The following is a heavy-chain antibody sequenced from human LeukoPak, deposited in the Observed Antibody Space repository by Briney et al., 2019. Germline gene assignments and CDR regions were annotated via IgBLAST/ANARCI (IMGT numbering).Heavy chain of an antibody. CDR1: GYTLTSYY. CDR2: INPSGGST. Sequence: ASVKVSCKASGYTLTSYYMHWVRQAPGQGLEWMGLINPSGGSTSYAQKFQGRVTMTRDTSTSTVYMELSSLRSEDTAVYYCARGSQGEVVTAISLDYWGQEPWSPSPQ. CDR3: ARGSQGEVVTAISLDY. V-gene: IGHV1-46*01. D-gene: IGHD2-21*02. J-gene: IGHJ4*01.